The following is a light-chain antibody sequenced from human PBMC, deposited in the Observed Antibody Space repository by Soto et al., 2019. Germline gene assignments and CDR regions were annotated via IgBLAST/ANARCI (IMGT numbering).Light chain of an antibody. V-gene: IGKV3-20*01. CDR3: QQYGSSPIT. Sequence: DIVLTQSPDTLSLSPGERATLSCRASQSVSSSNFAWYQQKPAQAPRLLIYGASRWAPGIPDRFSGSGSGTDFTLTISRLEPEDFAVYYCQQYGSSPITFGQGTRLEIK. J-gene: IGKJ5*01. CDR1: QSVSSSN. CDR2: GAS.